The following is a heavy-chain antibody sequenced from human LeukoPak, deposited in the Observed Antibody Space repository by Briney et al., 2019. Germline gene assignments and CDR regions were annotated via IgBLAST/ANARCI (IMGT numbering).Heavy chain of an antibody. D-gene: IGHD6-19*01. J-gene: IGHJ4*02. CDR1: GFXFHDYA. V-gene: IGHV3-43*02. Sequence: GGSLGLSCAAPGFXFHDYAIHWVRQAPGKGLKWVSLISGDGGSTFYADSVKGRFIISRDNSKNSLYLQMNSLRSDDTALYYCARESESSGWYDYWGQGTLVTVSS. CDR2: ISGDGGST. CDR3: ARESESSGWYDY.